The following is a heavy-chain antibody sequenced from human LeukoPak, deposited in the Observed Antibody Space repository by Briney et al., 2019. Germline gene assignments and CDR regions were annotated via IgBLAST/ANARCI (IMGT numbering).Heavy chain of an antibody. J-gene: IGHJ4*02. V-gene: IGHV3-9*01. CDR2: ISWNSGSI. CDR3: AKDFLSGYDSSGYYYDY. D-gene: IGHD3-22*01. Sequence: GGPLRLSCAASGFTFDDYAMHWVRQAPGKGLEWVSGISWNSGSIGYADSVKGRFTTSRDNAKNSLYLQMNSLRAEDTALYYCAKDFLSGYDSSGYYYDYWGQGTLVTVSS. CDR1: GFTFDDYA.